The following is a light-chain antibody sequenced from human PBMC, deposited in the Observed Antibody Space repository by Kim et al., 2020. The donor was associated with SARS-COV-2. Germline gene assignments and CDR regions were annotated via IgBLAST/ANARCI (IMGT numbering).Light chain of an antibody. Sequence: VPPGERATPTCRAGSGVSTYLAWYHQRPGQAPRVLIYDASNRATGIPARFSGSGSVTGFTFIISSLLPKDVLVYYCHQRSSMPVTFGGGTKVDIK. J-gene: IGKJ4*01. V-gene: IGKV3-11*01. CDR2: DAS. CDR3: HQRSSMPVT. CDR1: SGVSTY.